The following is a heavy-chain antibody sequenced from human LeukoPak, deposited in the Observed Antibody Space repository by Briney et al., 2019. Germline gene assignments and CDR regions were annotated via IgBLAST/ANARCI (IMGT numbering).Heavy chain of an antibody. CDR2: IYYSGST. J-gene: IGHJ4*02. D-gene: IGHD3-22*01. V-gene: IGHV4-59*08. Sequence: SETLSLTCTVSGGSISSYYWSWIRQPPGKGLEWIGYIYYSGSTNYNPSLKSRVTISVDTSKNQFSLKRSSVTAADTAVHYCARLGDYYDSKGPTPFDYWGQGTLVTVSS. CDR1: GGSISSYY. CDR3: ARLGDYYDSKGPTPFDY.